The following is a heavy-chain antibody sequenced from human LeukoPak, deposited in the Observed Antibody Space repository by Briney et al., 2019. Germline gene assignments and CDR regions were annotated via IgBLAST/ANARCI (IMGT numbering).Heavy chain of an antibody. CDR1: GYTFTNYG. Sequence: GASVKVSCKASGYTFTNYGITWVRQVPGQGLERLGWISAYNGNANYAQNLQDRVTLTSDTSTSTAYMELRSLRSDDTGIYYCARTPKRFGELYQPGDSWGQGTLLTVSS. V-gene: IGHV1-18*01. CDR2: ISAYNGNA. CDR3: ARTPKRFGELYQPGDS. J-gene: IGHJ4*02. D-gene: IGHD3-10*01.